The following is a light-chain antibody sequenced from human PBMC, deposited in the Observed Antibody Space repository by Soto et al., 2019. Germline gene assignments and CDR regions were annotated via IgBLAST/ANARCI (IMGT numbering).Light chain of an antibody. CDR3: QQYKNWPRAT. J-gene: IGKJ4*01. CDR2: RTA. Sequence: MTQSPAPLSVSPGERATLSCRSSQSSSSNVAWYQQKPGQAPRLLMFRTASRATGFPARFSGSGSGTEFNLTISSLQSEDFGVYYCQQYKNWPRATFGGGTKVEIK. V-gene: IGKV3-15*01. CDR1: QSSSSN.